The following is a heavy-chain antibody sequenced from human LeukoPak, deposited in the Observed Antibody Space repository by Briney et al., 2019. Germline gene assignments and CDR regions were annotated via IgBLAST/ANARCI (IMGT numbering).Heavy chain of an antibody. CDR2: ISGRGGST. CDR3: AKPRISAITNSFDY. Sequence: GGSLRLSCTASGFTFGDYAMSWVRQAPGKGLEWVSAISGRGGSTYYADSVKGRFTISRDNSKNTLYLQMNSLRAEDTAVYYCAKPRISAITNSFDYWGQGILVTVSS. J-gene: IGHJ4*02. CDR1: GFTFGDYA. D-gene: IGHD2-2*01. V-gene: IGHV3-23*01.